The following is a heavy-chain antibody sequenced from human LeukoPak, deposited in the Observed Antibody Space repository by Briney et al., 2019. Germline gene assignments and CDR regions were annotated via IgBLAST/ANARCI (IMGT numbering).Heavy chain of an antibody. CDR1: GFTVSSNY. Sequence: GGSLRLSCAASGFTVSSNYMAWVRLAPGKGLEWVSVIYTGGSAYYADSVKGRFTISRDNSKNTLYLQMTNLRVDDTAIYYCARGNGNVGGRLDPWGQGTRVTVSS. D-gene: IGHD4-23*01. CDR3: ARGNGNVGGRLDP. J-gene: IGHJ5*02. V-gene: IGHV3-53*01. CDR2: IYTGGSA.